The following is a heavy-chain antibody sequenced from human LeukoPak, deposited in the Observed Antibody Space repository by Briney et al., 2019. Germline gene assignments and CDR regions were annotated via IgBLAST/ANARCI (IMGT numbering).Heavy chain of an antibody. CDR3: ARAECSGGSCYFDY. CDR1: GFTFSSYS. D-gene: IGHD2-15*01. Sequence: MAGGSLRLSCAASGFTFSSYSMNWVRQAPGKGLEWVSSISSSSSYIYYADSVKGRFTISRDNAKNSLYLQMSSLRAEDTAVYYCARAECSGGSCYFDYWGQGTLVTVSS. V-gene: IGHV3-21*01. CDR2: ISSSSSYI. J-gene: IGHJ4*02.